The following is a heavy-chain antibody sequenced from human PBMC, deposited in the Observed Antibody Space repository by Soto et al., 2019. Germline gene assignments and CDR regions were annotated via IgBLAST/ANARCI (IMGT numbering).Heavy chain of an antibody. CDR2: TYYRSKCYN. CDR1: GDSVSSNSAA. J-gene: IGHJ5*02. D-gene: IGHD6-6*01. Sequence: PSQTLSLTCAISGDSVSSNSAASNWIRQSPSRGLEWLGRTYYRSKCYNDYAVSVKSRLTINPDTSKNQFPLQLNSVTPEDTALYYCARGTIAARVWFDPWGQGTLVTVSS. V-gene: IGHV6-1*01. CDR3: ARGTIAARVWFDP.